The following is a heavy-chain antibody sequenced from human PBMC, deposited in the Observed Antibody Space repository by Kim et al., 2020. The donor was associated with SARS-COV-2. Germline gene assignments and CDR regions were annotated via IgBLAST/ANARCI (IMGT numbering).Heavy chain of an antibody. D-gene: IGHD3-10*01. CDR3: AREGSGSYNWLDP. Sequence: ASVKVSCKASGYTFDTYALYLVRQAPGQRFEWMGWINGGNRNTRYSQNFQGRVTITSDTSATTAYMELSSLTSKDTAVYYCAREGSGSYNWLDPWGQGTLVTV. CDR2: INGGNRNT. CDR1: GYTFDTYA. J-gene: IGHJ5*02. V-gene: IGHV1-3*01.